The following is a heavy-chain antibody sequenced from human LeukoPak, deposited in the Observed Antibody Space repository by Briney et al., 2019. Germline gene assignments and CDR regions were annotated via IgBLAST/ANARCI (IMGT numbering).Heavy chain of an antibody. CDR2: INAGNGNT. J-gene: IGHJ4*02. CDR1: GYTFTSYA. Sequence: ASVKVSCKASGYTFTSYAIHWVRQAPGQRLEWMGWINAGNGNTKYSQKFQGRVTITRDTSASTAYMELSSLRSEDTAVYYCARGLGHYYGSGSYSYHFDYWGQGTLVTVSS. CDR3: ARGLGHYYGSGSYSYHFDY. D-gene: IGHD3-10*01. V-gene: IGHV1-3*01.